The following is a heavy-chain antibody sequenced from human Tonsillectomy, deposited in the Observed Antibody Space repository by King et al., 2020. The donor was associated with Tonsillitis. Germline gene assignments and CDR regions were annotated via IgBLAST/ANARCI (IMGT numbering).Heavy chain of an antibody. V-gene: IGHV3-30*04. CDR1: GFTFSSNS. D-gene: IGHD1-26*01. J-gene: IGHJ6*02. CDR3: ARVDSGSAFYYFGMDV. CDR2: ISHDGGDK. Sequence: VQLVESGGGVVQPGRSLSLSCAASGFTFSSNSMNWVRQAPGKGLEWVAVISHDGGDKYYADSVKGRFTISRDNSKNTLYLQMNSLRPEDTAVYYCARVDSGSAFYYFGMDVWGQGTTVTVSS.